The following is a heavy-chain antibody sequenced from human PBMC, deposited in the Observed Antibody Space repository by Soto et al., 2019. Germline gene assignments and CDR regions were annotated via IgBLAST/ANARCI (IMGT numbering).Heavy chain of an antibody. CDR3: ARAVPAAKGRVHC. CDR1: GFTFSSYG. V-gene: IGHV3-33*01. CDR2: IWFDGSKE. Sequence: QVELVESGGGVVQPGGSLRLACAASGFTFSSYGMHWVRQAPGKGLEWVAVIWFDGSKESYVASGEGRFTISRDNSKNMVYLEMNRPRDVDTAVYSCARAVPAAKGRVHCWRQGTLVTVSS. J-gene: IGHJ4*02. D-gene: IGHD2-2*01.